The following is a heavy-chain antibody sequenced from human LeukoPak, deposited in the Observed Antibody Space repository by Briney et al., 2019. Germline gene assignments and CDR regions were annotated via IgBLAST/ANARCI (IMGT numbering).Heavy chain of an antibody. V-gene: IGHV4-39*01. CDR3: ARPVPSRLGWFDP. D-gene: IGHD1-1*01. J-gene: IGHJ5*02. CDR2: IYYSGST. Sequence: SETLSLTCSVSGGSIRNNNYYWGWIRQPPGKGLDWIGSIYYSGSTYYSPSLKSRVTISVDTSKNQFSLKLSSVTAADTAVYYCARPVPSRLGWFDPWGQGTLVTVSS. CDR1: GGSIRNNNYY.